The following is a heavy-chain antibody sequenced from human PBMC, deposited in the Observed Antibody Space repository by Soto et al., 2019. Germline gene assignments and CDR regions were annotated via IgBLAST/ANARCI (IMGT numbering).Heavy chain of an antibody. Sequence: QVHLVQSGAEVKKPGSSVKVSCKASGGTFSPYGISWVRQAPGQGLEWMGGIIPNFGTADYAQKFQGRVTITADESTNTAYMELSSLRSEDTAVYYCARYYDSSGYYYGNPHAFDIWGQGTMVTVSS. CDR1: GGTFSPYG. V-gene: IGHV1-69*12. D-gene: IGHD3-22*01. CDR2: IIPNFGTA. CDR3: ARYYDSSGYYYGNPHAFDI. J-gene: IGHJ3*02.